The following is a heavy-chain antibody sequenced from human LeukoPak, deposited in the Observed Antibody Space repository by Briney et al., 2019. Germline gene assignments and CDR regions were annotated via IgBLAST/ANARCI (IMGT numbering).Heavy chain of an antibody. CDR2: IYYSGSA. CDR1: GGSISSYY. V-gene: IGHV4-59*08. Sequence: PSETLSLTCTVSGGSISSYYWSWIRQPPGKGLEWIGYIYYSGSANYNPSLKSRVTISVDTSKNQFSLKLSSVTAADTAVYYCAGHHPRNTVDFWGQGTLVTVSS. D-gene: IGHD2/OR15-2a*01. CDR3: AGHHPRNTVDF. J-gene: IGHJ4*02.